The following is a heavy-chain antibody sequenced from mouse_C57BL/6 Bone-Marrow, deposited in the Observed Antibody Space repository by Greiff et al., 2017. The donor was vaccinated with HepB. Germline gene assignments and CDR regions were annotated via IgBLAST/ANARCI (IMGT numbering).Heavy chain of an antibody. V-gene: IGHV1-81*01. CDR2: IYPRSGNT. J-gene: IGHJ3*01. CDR1: GYTFTSYG. Sequence: VQLQESGAELARPGASVKLSCKASGYTFTSYGISWVKQRTGQGLEWIGEIYPRSGNTYYNEKFKGKATLTADKSSSTAYMELRSLTSEDSAVYFCARSHYGSTLFAYWGQGTLVTVSA. D-gene: IGHD1-1*01. CDR3: ARSHYGSTLFAY.